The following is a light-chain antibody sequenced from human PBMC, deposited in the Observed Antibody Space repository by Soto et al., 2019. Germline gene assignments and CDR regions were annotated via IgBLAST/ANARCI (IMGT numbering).Light chain of an antibody. CDR3: QQYHHWPPIT. J-gene: IGKJ5*01. CDR1: QSVSSS. Sequence: EIFMTQFPATLSVSPGERATLSCRASQSVSSSLAWYQQKPGQAPRLLIYGASTRATGIPDRFSGSGSGTEFTLTISSLQSEDFAVYYCQQYHHWPPITFGQGTRLEIK. V-gene: IGKV3-15*01. CDR2: GAS.